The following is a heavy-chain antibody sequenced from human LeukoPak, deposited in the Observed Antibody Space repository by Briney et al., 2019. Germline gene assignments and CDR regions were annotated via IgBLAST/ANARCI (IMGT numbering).Heavy chain of an antibody. Sequence: SETLSLTCTVSGGSISSYYWSWIRQPPGKGLEWIGYIYYSGSTNYNPSLKSRVTISVDTSKTQFSLKLSSVTAAYTAVYYCARAAYSSGWYEVDYWGQGTLVTVSS. CDR3: ARAAYSSGWYEVDY. D-gene: IGHD6-19*01. V-gene: IGHV4-59*01. CDR2: IYYSGST. CDR1: GGSISSYY. J-gene: IGHJ4*02.